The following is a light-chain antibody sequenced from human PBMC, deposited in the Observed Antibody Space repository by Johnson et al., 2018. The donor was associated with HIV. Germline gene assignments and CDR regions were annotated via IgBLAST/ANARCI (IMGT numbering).Light chain of an antibody. V-gene: IGLV1-51*01. J-gene: IGLJ1*01. CDR3: GTWDSSLRL. Sequence: QSVLTQPPSVPAAPGQKVTISCSGSSSNIGNNYVSWYQQLPGTAPKLLIYDNNKRPSGIPDRFSGSKSGTSATLGITGLQTGDEADYYCGTWDSSLRLFGTGTKVTVL. CDR1: SSNIGNNY. CDR2: DNN.